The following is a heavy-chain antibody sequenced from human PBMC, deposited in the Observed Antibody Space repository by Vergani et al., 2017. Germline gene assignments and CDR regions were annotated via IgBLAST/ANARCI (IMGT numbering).Heavy chain of an antibody. V-gene: IGHV3-30-3*01. CDR1: GFSFGDYA. D-gene: IGHD3-3*01. J-gene: IGHJ5*02. CDR3: VRGGRGDRCDFWSRLGP. Sequence: VQLVESGGGLVPPGRSLRLSCAASGFSFGDYAMTWVRQAPGKGLEWVAVISNDGGIKYYADSVKGRFTIYKDNTVDMLSLQMNSLRPDDTAVYYCVRGGRGDRCDFWSRLGPWGQGTRVIVSS. CDR2: ISNDGGIK.